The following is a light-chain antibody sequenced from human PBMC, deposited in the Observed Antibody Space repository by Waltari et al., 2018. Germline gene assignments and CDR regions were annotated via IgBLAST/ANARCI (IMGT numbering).Light chain of an antibody. CDR1: ASDCGPVHH. Sequence: QSALTQPASVSGSPGQSITLSCTAIASDCGPVHHIPWYQHHSGKAPNLLIYDVTNRPSGVANRFSGSKSGNTASLTISGLQPEDEADYYCSSYSISATPYVFATGTRVTVL. CDR2: DVT. J-gene: IGLJ1*01. CDR3: SSYSISATPYV. V-gene: IGLV2-14*03.